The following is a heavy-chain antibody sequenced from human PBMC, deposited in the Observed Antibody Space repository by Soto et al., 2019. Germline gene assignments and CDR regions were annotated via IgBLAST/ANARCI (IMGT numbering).Heavy chain of an antibody. D-gene: IGHD2-15*01. CDR1: GGTFSSYT. CDR2: IIPILGIA. J-gene: IGHJ4*02. CDR3: ATHVVVAATTLIDY. Sequence: QVQLVQSGAEVKKPGSSVKVSCKASGGTFSSYTISWVRQAPGQGLEWMGRIIPILGIANYAQKFQGRVTITADKSTSTAYMELSSLRSEDTAVYYCATHVVVAATTLIDYWGQGILVTVSS. V-gene: IGHV1-69*02.